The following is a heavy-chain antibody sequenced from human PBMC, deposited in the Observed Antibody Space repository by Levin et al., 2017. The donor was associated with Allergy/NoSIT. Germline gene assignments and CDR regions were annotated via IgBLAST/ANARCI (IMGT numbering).Heavy chain of an antibody. CDR2: INPNSGGT. D-gene: IGHD4-17*01. CDR3: ARRAQTTVTKGAAWFDP. J-gene: IGHJ5*02. Sequence: ASVKVSCKASGYTFTGYYMHWVRQAPGQGLEWMGWINPNSGGTNYAQKFQGRVTMTRDTSISTAYMELSRLRSDDTAVYYCARRAQTTVTKGAAWFDPWGQGTLVTVSS. CDR1: GYTFTGYY. V-gene: IGHV1-2*02.